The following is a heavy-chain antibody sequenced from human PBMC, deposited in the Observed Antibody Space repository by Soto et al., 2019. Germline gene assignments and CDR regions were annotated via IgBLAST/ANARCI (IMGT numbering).Heavy chain of an antibody. D-gene: IGHD3-22*01. V-gene: IGHV1-3*01. Sequence: GASVKVSCTASGYTFTSYAMHWVRQAPGQRLEWMGWINAGNSDTKYSQKFQGRVTFTSDTSASTAYMELTSLRSEDTAVYYCARDFSVVVVAPGYWGQGTLVTVSS. CDR3: ARDFSVVVVAPGY. J-gene: IGHJ4*02. CDR1: GYTFTSYA. CDR2: INAGNSDT.